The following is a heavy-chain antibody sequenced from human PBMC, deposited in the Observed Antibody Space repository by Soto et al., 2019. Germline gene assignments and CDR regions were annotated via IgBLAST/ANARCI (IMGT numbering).Heavy chain of an antibody. J-gene: IGHJ5*02. CDR2: ISSSSSYI. D-gene: IGHD1-1*01. V-gene: IGHV3-21*01. Sequence: EVQLVESGGGLVKPGGSLRLSCAASGFTFSSYSMNWVRQAPGKGLEWVSSISSSSSYIYYADSVKGRFTISRDNAKNSLYLQMNSLRAEDTAVYYCARGLGNLNWFDPWGQGTLVTVSS. CDR3: ARGLGNLNWFDP. CDR1: GFTFSSYS.